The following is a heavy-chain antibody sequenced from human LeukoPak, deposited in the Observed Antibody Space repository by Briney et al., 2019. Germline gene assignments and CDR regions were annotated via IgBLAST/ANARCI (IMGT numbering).Heavy chain of an antibody. Sequence: PSETLSLTCTVSGGSISSSYWSWIRQPPGKGLEWIGYIYYSGSTNSNPSLKSRVTISVDTSKNQFSLKLSSVTAADTAVYYCARQRAYYYDSSGYLKNPFDYWGQGTLVTVSS. CDR1: GGSISSSY. CDR3: ARQRAYYYDSSGYLKNPFDY. J-gene: IGHJ4*02. CDR2: IYYSGST. D-gene: IGHD3-22*01. V-gene: IGHV4-59*08.